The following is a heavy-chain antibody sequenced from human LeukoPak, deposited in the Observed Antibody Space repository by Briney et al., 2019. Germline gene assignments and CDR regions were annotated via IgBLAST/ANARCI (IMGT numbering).Heavy chain of an antibody. CDR1: GGSFSGYY. D-gene: IGHD3-3*01. Sequence: SETLSLTCAVYGGSFSGYYWSWIRQPPGKGLEWIGEINHSGSTNYNPSLKSRVTISVDTSKNQFSLKLSSVTAADTAVYYCARAEVDFLSGYYRYFDYWGQGTLVTVSS. CDR2: INHSGST. V-gene: IGHV4-34*01. CDR3: ARAEVDFLSGYYRYFDY. J-gene: IGHJ4*02.